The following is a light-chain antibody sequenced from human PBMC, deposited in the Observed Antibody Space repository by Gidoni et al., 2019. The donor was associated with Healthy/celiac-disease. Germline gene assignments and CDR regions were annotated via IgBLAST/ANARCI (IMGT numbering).Light chain of an antibody. CDR1: SSNIGAVYD. CDR3: QSYDSSLSVV. V-gene: IGLV1-40*01. CDR2: ANN. J-gene: IGLJ2*01. Sequence: QSVLPQPPSVSGAPGQRVTISCTGSSSNIGAVYDVHWYQQLPGTAPKLLIYANNNRPSGVPDRFSGSKSGTSASLAITGLQAEDEAEYYCQSYDSSLSVVFGGGTKLTVL.